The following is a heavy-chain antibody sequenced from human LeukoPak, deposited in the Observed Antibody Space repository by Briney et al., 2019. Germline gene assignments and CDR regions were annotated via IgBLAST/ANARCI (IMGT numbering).Heavy chain of an antibody. CDR3: ATDFYDST. J-gene: IGHJ5*02. CDR2: IRSNSDGGTI. Sequence: GGSLRLSCATSGFTFSNAWMNWVRQAPGKGLEWVGRIRSNSDGGTIDHAAPVKGRFTLSRDDSKTTLYLQMNSLQTEDTAVYYRATDFYDSTWGQGTLVTVSS. V-gene: IGHV3-15*07. CDR1: GFTFSNAW. D-gene: IGHD3-22*01.